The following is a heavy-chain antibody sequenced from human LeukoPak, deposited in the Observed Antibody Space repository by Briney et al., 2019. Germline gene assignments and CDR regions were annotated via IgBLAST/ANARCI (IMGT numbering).Heavy chain of an antibody. J-gene: IGHJ4*02. CDR1: GYTFTSYY. CDR2: INPSGGST. CDR3: ARVFEYSGSYRGCFDY. Sequence: ASVKVSCKASGYTFTSYYMHWVRQAPGQGLEWMGIINPSGGSTSYAQKFQGRVTMTRDTSTSTVYMELSSLRSEDTAVYYCARVFEYSGSYRGCFDYWGQGTLVTVSS. D-gene: IGHD1-26*01. V-gene: IGHV1-46*01.